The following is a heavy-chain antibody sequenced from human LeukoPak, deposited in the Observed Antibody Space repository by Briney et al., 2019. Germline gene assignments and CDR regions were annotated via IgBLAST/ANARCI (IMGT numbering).Heavy chain of an antibody. Sequence: GGSLRLSCAASGFTFSNVWMNWVCQAPGKGLEWVGRIKSKPDGGTTDYAAPGKGRFTISIDDSKNTLYLQMSSLKTDDTAVYYCTTEIDWGQGTLVTVSS. V-gene: IGHV3-15*01. D-gene: IGHD2/OR15-2a*01. CDR2: IKSKPDGGTT. CDR1: GFTFSNVW. CDR3: TTEID. J-gene: IGHJ4*02.